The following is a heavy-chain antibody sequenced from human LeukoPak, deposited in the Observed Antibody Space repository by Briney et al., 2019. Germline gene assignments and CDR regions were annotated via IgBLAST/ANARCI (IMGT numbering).Heavy chain of an antibody. CDR1: GGTFSSYA. J-gene: IGHJ4*02. CDR2: IIPIFGIA. V-gene: IGHV1-69*15. Sequence: AASVKVSCKASGGTFSSYAISWVRQAPGQGLEWMGRIIPIFGIANYAQKFQGRVTITADESTSTAYMELSSLRSEDTAVYYCARVGITMVRGVSPGYYFDYWGQGTLVTVSS. CDR3: ARVGITMVRGVSPGYYFDY. D-gene: IGHD3-10*01.